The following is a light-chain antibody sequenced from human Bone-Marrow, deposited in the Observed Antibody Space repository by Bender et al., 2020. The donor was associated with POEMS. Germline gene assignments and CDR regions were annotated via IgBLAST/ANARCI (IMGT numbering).Light chain of an antibody. CDR1: SSDVGGYNL. CDR3: SSYTNSIVV. CDR2: EGS. J-gene: IGLJ2*01. Sequence: QSALTQPPSASGSPGQSVTISCTGTSSDVGGYNLVSWYQQHPGKVPKVLIYEGSQRPSGVSSRFSGSESGDTASLTISGLQAEDEADYYCSSYTNSIVVFGGGTKLTVL. V-gene: IGLV2-14*02.